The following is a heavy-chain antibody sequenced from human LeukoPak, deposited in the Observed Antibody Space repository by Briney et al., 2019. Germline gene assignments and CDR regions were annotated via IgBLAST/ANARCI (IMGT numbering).Heavy chain of an antibody. CDR3: AREREAAAGLNWYFDL. CDR2: IYSGGST. D-gene: IGHD6-13*01. V-gene: IGHV3-53*04. CDR1: GFTVSSHY. J-gene: IGHJ2*01. Sequence: GGSLRLSCAASGFTVSSHYMSWVRQAPGKGLEWVSVIYSGGSTYYADSVKGRFTISRHNSKNTLYLQMNSLRAEDTAVYYCAREREAAAGLNWYFDLWGRGTLVTVSS.